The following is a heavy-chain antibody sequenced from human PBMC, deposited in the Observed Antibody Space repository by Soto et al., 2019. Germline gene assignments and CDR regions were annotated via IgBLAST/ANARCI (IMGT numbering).Heavy chain of an antibody. CDR3: ARVSSVTPDY. D-gene: IGHD4-4*01. CDR2: INHSGST. Sequence: SETLSLTCAVYGGSFSGYYWSWIRQPPGKGLEWIGEINHSGSTNYNPSLKSRVTISVDTSKNQFSLKLSSVTAADTAVYYCARVSSVTPDYWGQGTLVTVSS. CDR1: GGSFSGYY. V-gene: IGHV4-34*01. J-gene: IGHJ4*02.